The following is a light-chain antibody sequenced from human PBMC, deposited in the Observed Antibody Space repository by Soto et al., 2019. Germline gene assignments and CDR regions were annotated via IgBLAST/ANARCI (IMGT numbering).Light chain of an antibody. CDR2: EVT. Sequence: QSALTQPRSVSGSPGQSVTISCTGTSGDIGSYNRVSWYQQHPGKAPKLIIYEVTDRPSGVSNRFSGSKSGNTASLTISGLQAEDEAEYYCSSYTNINTRACVFGTGTKVTV. V-gene: IGLV2-14*01. J-gene: IGLJ1*01. CDR3: SSYTNINTRACV. CDR1: SGDIGSYNR.